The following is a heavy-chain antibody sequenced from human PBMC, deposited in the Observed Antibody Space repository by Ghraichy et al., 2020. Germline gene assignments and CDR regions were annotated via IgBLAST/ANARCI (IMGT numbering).Heavy chain of an antibody. V-gene: IGHV4-34*01. CDR2: INHSGST. CDR3: ARGGDHDAFDI. CDR1: GGSFSGCY. J-gene: IGHJ3*02. Sequence: SETLSLTCAVYGGSFSGCYWSWIRQPPGKGLEWIGEINHSGSTNYNPSLKSRVTISVDTSKNQFSLKLSSVTAADTAVYYCARGGDHDAFDIWGQGTMVTVSS.